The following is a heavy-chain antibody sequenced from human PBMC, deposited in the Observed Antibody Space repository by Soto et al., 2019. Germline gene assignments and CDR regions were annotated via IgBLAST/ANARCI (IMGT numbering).Heavy chain of an antibody. Sequence: GGSLRLSCAASGFTFSSYGMHWVRQAPGKGLEWVAVISYDGSNKYYADSVKGRFTISRDNSKNTLYLQMNSLRAEDTAVYYCAKVVVVAATNYYYGMDVWGQGTTVTVSS. D-gene: IGHD2-15*01. CDR3: AKVVVVAATNYYYGMDV. J-gene: IGHJ6*02. CDR1: GFTFSSYG. V-gene: IGHV3-30*18. CDR2: ISYDGSNK.